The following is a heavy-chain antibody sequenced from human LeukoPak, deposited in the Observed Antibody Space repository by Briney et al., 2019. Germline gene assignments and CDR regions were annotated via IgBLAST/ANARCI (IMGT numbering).Heavy chain of an antibody. J-gene: IGHJ4*02. Sequence: GGSLRLSCAASGFTFSSYSMNWVRQAPGKGLQWVSSISSSSSYIYYADSVKGRFTISRDNAKNSLYLQMNSLRAEDTAVYYCASKDFWSGYRHWGQGTLVTVSS. CDR2: ISSSSSYI. CDR1: GFTFSSYS. D-gene: IGHD3-3*01. V-gene: IGHV3-21*01. CDR3: ASKDFWSGYRH.